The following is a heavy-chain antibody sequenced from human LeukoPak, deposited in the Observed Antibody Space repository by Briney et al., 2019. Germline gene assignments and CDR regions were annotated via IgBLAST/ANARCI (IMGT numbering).Heavy chain of an antibody. V-gene: IGHV3-7*01. CDR3: ARDDYYSNAG. CDR1: GFTFSRYW. D-gene: IGHD3-22*01. Sequence: PGGSLRLSCAASGFTFSRYWMSWVRQAPGKGLEWVANIKEDGGEIYYVDSVKGRFTISRDNTKNSLFLQMNSLRAEDTAVYYCARDDYYSNAGWGQGTLVTVSS. J-gene: IGHJ4*02. CDR2: IKEDGGEI.